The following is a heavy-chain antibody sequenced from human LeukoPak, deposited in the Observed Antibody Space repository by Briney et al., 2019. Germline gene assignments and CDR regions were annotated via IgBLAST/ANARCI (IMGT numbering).Heavy chain of an antibody. CDR2: IKQDGSEK. Sequence: PGGSLRLSCAASGFTFSSYWMSWVRQAPGKGLEWVANIKQDGSEKYYVDSVKGRFTISRDNSKNTLYLQMDSLRAEDTALYYCAKCLRKVSVVFCVFDYWGQGRPVTVSS. CDR1: GFTFSSYW. V-gene: IGHV3-7*03. D-gene: IGHD2-2*01. J-gene: IGHJ4*02. CDR3: AKCLRKVSVVFCVFDY.